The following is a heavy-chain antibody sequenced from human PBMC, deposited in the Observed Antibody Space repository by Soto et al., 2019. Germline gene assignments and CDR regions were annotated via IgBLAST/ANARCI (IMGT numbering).Heavy chain of an antibody. CDR1: GYTFTSYG. D-gene: IGHD3-3*01. V-gene: IGHV1-18*01. CDR3: ASSLSRRSYDFWSGFQYYYYGMDV. CDR2: ISAYNGNT. Sequence: ASVKVSCKASGYTFTSYGISWVRQAPGQGLEWMGWISAYNGNTNYAQKLQGRVTMTTDTSTSTAYMELRSLRSDDTAVYYCASSLSRRSYDFWSGFQYYYYGMDVWGQGTTVTVYS. J-gene: IGHJ6*02.